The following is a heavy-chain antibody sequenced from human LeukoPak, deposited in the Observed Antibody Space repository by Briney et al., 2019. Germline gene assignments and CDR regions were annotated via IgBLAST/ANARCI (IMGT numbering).Heavy chain of an antibody. V-gene: IGHV4-61*02. D-gene: IGHD6-19*01. J-gene: IGHJ4*02. CDR2: ISASGST. Sequence: PTETLSLTCTVSGGSISSGSYYWSWIRQPAVKGLEWIGRISASGSTDYNPSLKSRVTISVDTSKNQFSLKLSSVTAADTAVYYCARVGVAWLEGLDYWGQGTLVTVSS. CDR1: GGSISSGSYY. CDR3: ARVGVAWLEGLDY.